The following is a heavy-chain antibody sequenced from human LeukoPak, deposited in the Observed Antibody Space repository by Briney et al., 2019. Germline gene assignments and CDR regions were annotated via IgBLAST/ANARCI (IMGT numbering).Heavy chain of an antibody. V-gene: IGHV4-30-4*01. CDR2: IYYSGST. Sequence: PSETLSLTCTVSGGSISSGDYYWSWIRQPPGKGLEWIGYIYYSGSTYYNPSLKSRVTISVDTSKNQFSLELSSVTAADTAVYYCARVVFTMVRGIRDWFDPWGQGTLVTVSS. CDR1: GGSISSGDYY. J-gene: IGHJ5*02. D-gene: IGHD3-10*01. CDR3: ARVVFTMVRGIRDWFDP.